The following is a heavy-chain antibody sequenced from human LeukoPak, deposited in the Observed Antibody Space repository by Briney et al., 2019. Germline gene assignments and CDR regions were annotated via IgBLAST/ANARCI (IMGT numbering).Heavy chain of an antibody. Sequence: ASVKVSCKASGYTFTTHDLTWVRQATGQGLEWMGWMNPGSGDTAYAQKFQGRVTTTRDTSMTTAYMELSSLGSEDTAIYYCARGLGDYNTDWFPVSGYWGQGTPVTVSS. CDR2: MNPGSGDT. V-gene: IGHV1-8*01. D-gene: IGHD3-9*01. CDR3: ARGLGDYNTDWFPVSGY. CDR1: GYTFTTHD. J-gene: IGHJ4*02.